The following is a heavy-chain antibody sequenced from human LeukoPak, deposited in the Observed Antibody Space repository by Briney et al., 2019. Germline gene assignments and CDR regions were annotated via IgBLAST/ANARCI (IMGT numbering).Heavy chain of an antibody. J-gene: IGHJ4*02. CDR2: IYYSGST. CDR3: ARDGRSGSPYYFDY. D-gene: IGHD3-10*01. Sequence: SETLSLTCTVSGGSISSSSYYWGCIRQPPGKGLEWIASIYYSGSTNYNPSLKSRVTISVDTSKDQFSLKLSSVTAADTAVYYCARDGRSGSPYYFDYWGQGTLVTVSS. CDR1: GGSISSSSYY. V-gene: IGHV4-39*07.